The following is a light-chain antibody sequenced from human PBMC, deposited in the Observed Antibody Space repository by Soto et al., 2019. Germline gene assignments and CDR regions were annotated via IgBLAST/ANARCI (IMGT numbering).Light chain of an antibody. CDR2: GAS. J-gene: IGKJ5*01. CDR3: QQRSNWPSFT. CDR1: QSVSNNY. V-gene: IGKV3D-20*02. Sequence: EIVLTQSPGTLSLAPGERATLSCRASQSVSNNYLAWYQQKAGQAPRLLIYGASNRATGIPDRFSGSGSGTDFTLTISSLEPEDFAVYYCQQRSNWPSFTFGQGTRLEIK.